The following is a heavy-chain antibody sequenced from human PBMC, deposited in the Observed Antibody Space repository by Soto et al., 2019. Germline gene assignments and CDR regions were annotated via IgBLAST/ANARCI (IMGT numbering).Heavy chain of an antibody. Sequence: PGGSLRLSCADSGFTFNNYAMSWVRQGPGKGLEWVSGIGGSGRTTYYADSVKGRFTISRDNSNNTLFLQMNSLRAEDTAVYYCAKSRYSDSSGDFYDYWGQGTLVTVSS. J-gene: IGHJ4*02. CDR2: IGGSGRTT. V-gene: IGHV3-23*01. D-gene: IGHD3-22*01. CDR1: GFTFNNYA. CDR3: AKSRYSDSSGDFYDY.